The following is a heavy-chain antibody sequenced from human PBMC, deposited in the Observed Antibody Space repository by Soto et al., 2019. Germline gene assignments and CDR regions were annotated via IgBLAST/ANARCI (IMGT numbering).Heavy chain of an antibody. J-gene: IGHJ4*02. CDR2: INPNSGGT. CDR3: ARGGYYDSSGYWGQLHFDY. CDR1: GYTFTGYY. V-gene: IGHV1-2*04. Sequence: QVQLVQSGAEVKKPGASVKVSCKASGYTFTGYYMHWVRQAPGQGLEWMGWINPNSGGTNYAQKFQGWVTMTRDTSISTAYMELSRLRSDDTAVYYCARGGYYDSSGYWGQLHFDYWGQGTLVTVSS. D-gene: IGHD3-22*01.